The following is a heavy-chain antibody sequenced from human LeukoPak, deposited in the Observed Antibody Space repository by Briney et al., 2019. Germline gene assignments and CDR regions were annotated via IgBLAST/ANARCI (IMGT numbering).Heavy chain of an antibody. D-gene: IGHD4-23*01. V-gene: IGHV4-38-2*02. Sequence: TPSETLSLTCTVSGYSISGGYYWGWIRQPPGKGLEGFGSIYQTGTTYQNPSLKGGATMSVHPSKILFSLRVSSVTAADTAVYYCGRGRSGYGSDSGVASFDYWGQGTLVTVSS. J-gene: IGHJ4*02. CDR2: IYQTGTT. CDR1: GYSISGGYY. CDR3: GRGRSGYGSDSGVASFDY.